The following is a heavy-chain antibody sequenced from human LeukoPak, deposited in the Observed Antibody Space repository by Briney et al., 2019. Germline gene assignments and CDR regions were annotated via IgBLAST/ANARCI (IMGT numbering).Heavy chain of an antibody. Sequence: SETLSLTCNVTGVSISPYYWSWIRQPPGKGPEWMGYIYYIGSTNYNPSLKSRVTISVDTSKKHFSLNLNSVTAADTAVYYCARHRTLGVVDYWGQGTLVTVSS. D-gene: IGHD3-10*01. CDR1: GVSISPYY. CDR2: IYYIGST. J-gene: IGHJ4*02. V-gene: IGHV4-59*08. CDR3: ARHRTLGVVDY.